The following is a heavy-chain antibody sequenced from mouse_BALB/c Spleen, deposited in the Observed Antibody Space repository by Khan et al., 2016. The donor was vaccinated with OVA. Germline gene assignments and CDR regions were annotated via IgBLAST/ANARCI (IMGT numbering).Heavy chain of an antibody. J-gene: IGHJ4*01. CDR2: ISYGGST. D-gene: IGHD1-1*01. V-gene: IGHV3-2*02. Sequence: QLKQSGPGLVKPSQSLSLTCTVTGYSITSDYAWDWIRQFPGNKLEWMGYISYGGSTSYNPSLKSRISITRDTSKNQFFLQLNSVTTEDTATYYCARKNYYGYAMDYWGQGTSVTVSS. CDR1: GYSITSDYA. CDR3: ARKNYYGYAMDY.